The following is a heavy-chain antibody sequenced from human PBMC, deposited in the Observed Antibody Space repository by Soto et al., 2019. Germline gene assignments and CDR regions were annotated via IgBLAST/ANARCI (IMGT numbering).Heavy chain of an antibody. D-gene: IGHD3-3*01. CDR2: ISYDGSNK. Sequence: GGSLRLSCAASGFTFSSYAMHWVRQAPGKGLEWVAVISYDGSNKYYADSVKGRFTISRDNSKNTLYLQMNSLRAEDTAVYYCARDRLRFLELPAGFDPWGQGTLVTVS. J-gene: IGHJ5*02. CDR3: ARDRLRFLELPAGFDP. CDR1: GFTFSSYA. V-gene: IGHV3-30-3*01.